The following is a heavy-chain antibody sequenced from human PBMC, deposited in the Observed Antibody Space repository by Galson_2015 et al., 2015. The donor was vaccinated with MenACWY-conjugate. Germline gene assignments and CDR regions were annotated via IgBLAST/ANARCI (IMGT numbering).Heavy chain of an antibody. CDR2: MLTAASNT. V-gene: IGHV5-51*01. Sequence: QSGAEVKRPGESLEISCPGSGCIFADYWVDWVRRMPGKGLEWMGAMLTAASNTKVSPSFQGQVTISADRSINTAYLQWSSLKASDTAMYYCASQRGGNWGKILWGPGTLVTISS. J-gene: IGHJ4*02. D-gene: IGHD7-27*01. CDR3: ASQRGGNWGKIL. CDR1: GCIFADYW.